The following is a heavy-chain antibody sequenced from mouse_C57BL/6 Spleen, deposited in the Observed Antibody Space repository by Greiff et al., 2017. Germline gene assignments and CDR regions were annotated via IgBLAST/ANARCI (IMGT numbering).Heavy chain of an antibody. CDR1: GYTFTSYW. CDR3: ARGPITTVVATGYYFDY. Sequence: QVHVKQPGAELVKPGASVKLSCKASGYTFTSYWMQWVKQRPGQGLEWIGEIDPSDSYTNYNPKFKGKATLTVDTSSSTSYMQLSSLTSEDSAVYSCARGPITTVVATGYYFDYWGQGTTLTVSS. D-gene: IGHD1-1*01. J-gene: IGHJ2*01. V-gene: IGHV1-50*01. CDR2: IDPSDSYT.